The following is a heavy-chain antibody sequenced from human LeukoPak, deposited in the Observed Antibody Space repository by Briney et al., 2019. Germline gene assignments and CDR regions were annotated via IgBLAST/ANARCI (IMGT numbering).Heavy chain of an antibody. Sequence: GGSLRLSCAASGFTFSSYGMHWVRQAPGKGLEWVAVISYDGSNKYYADSVKGRFTISRDNSKNTLYLQMNNLRAEDTAVFYCAKLSGRAVAGTLGYWGQGTLVTVSS. D-gene: IGHD6-19*01. J-gene: IGHJ4*02. CDR1: GFTFSSYG. V-gene: IGHV3-30*18. CDR2: ISYDGSNK. CDR3: AKLSGRAVAGTLGY.